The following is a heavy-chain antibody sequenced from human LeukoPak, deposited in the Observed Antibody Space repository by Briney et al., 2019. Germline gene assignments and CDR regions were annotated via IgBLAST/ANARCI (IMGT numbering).Heavy chain of an antibody. CDR3: ARKGEWYNWFDS. CDR2: IYYSGST. D-gene: IGHD3-16*01. J-gene: IGHJ5*01. CDR1: GGSISSSTYY. V-gene: IGHV4-39*01. Sequence: PSETLSLTCTVSGGSISSSTYYWGWIRQPPGKGLEWIGTIYYSGSTYYNPSLKSRVTISVDTSKNQFSLKLSSVTAADTAVYYCARKGEWYNWFDSWGQGTLVTVSS.